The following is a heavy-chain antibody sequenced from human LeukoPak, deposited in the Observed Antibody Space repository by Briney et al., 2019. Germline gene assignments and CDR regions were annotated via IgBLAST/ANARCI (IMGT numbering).Heavy chain of an antibody. CDR2: IRQDASEK. CDR3: ARLFGDVTIYDY. CDR1: RFTFSNFW. J-gene: IGHJ4*02. Sequence: GGSLRLSCAASRFTFSNFWMSWVRQAPGKGLEWVANIRQDASEKYYLDSVKGRFTISRDNAKNSLYLQMNSLRVEDTAEYYCARLFGDVTIYDYWGQGTLVTASS. D-gene: IGHD4-17*01. V-gene: IGHV3-7*01.